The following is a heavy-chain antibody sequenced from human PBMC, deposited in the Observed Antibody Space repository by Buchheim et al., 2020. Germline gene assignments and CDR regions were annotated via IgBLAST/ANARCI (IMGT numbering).Heavy chain of an antibody. CDR2: INPDSGGT. D-gene: IGHD2-2*01. V-gene: IGHV1-2*06. CDR1: GYTFTGYY. CDR3: ARDNVVPAAEYNWFDP. Sequence: QVQLVQSGAEVKKPGASVKVSCKASGYTFTGYYMHWVRQAPGQGLEWMGRINPDSGGTNYAQKFQGRVTMTRDTSISTAYMDLSRLRSDDTSVYYCARDNVVPAAEYNWFDPWGQGTL. J-gene: IGHJ5*02.